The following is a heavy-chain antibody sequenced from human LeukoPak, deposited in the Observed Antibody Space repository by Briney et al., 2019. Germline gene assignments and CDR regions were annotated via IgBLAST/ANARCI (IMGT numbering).Heavy chain of an antibody. V-gene: IGHV3-23*01. J-gene: IGHJ4*02. CDR3: AKEGGYGELSSYFDY. D-gene: IGHD3-16*02. CDR1: GFTFSSYG. CDR2: ISGSGGST. Sequence: GGTLRLSCAASGFTFSSYGMSWVRQAPGKGLEWVSAISGSGGSTYYADSVKGRFTISRDNSKNTLYLQMNSLRAEDTAVYYCAKEGGYGELSSYFDYWGQGTLVTVSS.